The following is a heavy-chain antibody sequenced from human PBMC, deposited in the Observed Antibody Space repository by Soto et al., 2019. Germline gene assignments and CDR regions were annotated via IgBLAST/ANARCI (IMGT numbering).Heavy chain of an antibody. V-gene: IGHV1-18*01. CDR2: ISAYNGNT. Sequence: QVQLVQSGAEVKKPGASVKVSCKPSGYTFTSYVISWVRQAPGKGLKGMGWISAYNGNTNYAQKLQGRVTMTTDTSTSTAYMELRSLRSDDTAVYYCARGEYYDILTGNYYYYGMDVWGQGTTVTVSS. CDR3: ARGEYYDILTGNYYYYGMDV. D-gene: IGHD3-9*01. CDR1: GYTFTSYV. J-gene: IGHJ6*02.